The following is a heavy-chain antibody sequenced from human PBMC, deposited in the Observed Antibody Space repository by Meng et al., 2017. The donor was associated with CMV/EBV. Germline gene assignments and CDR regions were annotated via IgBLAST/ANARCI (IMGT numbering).Heavy chain of an antibody. D-gene: IGHD2-15*01. CDR3: ARDSGRGYCSGGSCYNPD. J-gene: IGHJ6*02. Sequence: RGSLSLSCAVSGFTFSSYWMSWVRQAPGKGLEWVANIKQDGSEKYYVDSVKGQFTISRDNAKNPLYLQMTSLRAEDTAVYYCARDSGRGYCSGGSCYNPDWGQGTTVTVSS. CDR2: IKQDGSEK. CDR1: GFTFSSYW. V-gene: IGHV3-7*01.